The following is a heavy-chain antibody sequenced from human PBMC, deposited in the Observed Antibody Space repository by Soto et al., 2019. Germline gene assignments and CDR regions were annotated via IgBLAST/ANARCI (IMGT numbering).Heavy chain of an antibody. CDR1: GGSISSYY. D-gene: IGHD2-15*01. CDR2: IYYSGST. J-gene: IGHJ6*03. CDR3: ARSDVVVVAADYDYYYMDV. Sequence: SETLSLTCTVSGGSISSYYWSWIRQPPGKGLEWIGYIYYSGSTNYNPSLKSRVTISVDTSKNQFSLKLSSVTAADTAVYYCARSDVVVVAADYDYYYMDVWGKGTTVTVSS. V-gene: IGHV4-59*08.